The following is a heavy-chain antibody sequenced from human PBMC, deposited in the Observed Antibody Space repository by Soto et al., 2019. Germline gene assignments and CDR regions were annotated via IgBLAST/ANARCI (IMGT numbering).Heavy chain of an antibody. Sequence: QVRLVESGGGVVQPGRSLRLSCAASGFTFSDYGMHWVRQAPGRGLEWVAVIWFDGSHKFYADSVKRRFTISRDNFNNTLYLQMNSLRAEDTAVYFCARDGGEDYFDYWGQGTLFAVSS. CDR3: ARDGGEDYFDY. V-gene: IGHV3-33*01. CDR1: GFTFSDYG. J-gene: IGHJ4*02. CDR2: IWFDGSHK. D-gene: IGHD2-21*01.